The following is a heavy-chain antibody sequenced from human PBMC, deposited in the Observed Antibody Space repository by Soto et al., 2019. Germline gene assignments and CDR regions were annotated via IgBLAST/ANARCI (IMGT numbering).Heavy chain of an antibody. J-gene: IGHJ4*02. D-gene: IGHD3-22*01. CDR1: GFTFSSYA. CDR2: LSYDGSNK. Sequence: QVQLVESGGGVVQPGRSLRLSCAASGFTFSSYAMHWVRQAPGKGLEWVAVLSYDGSNKYYADSVKGRFTISRDNSKNTLYLQMNSLRAEDTAVYYCARALLNYYDSSGYYYGSENRPYYFDYWGQGTLVTVSS. V-gene: IGHV3-30-3*01. CDR3: ARALLNYYDSSGYYYGSENRPYYFDY.